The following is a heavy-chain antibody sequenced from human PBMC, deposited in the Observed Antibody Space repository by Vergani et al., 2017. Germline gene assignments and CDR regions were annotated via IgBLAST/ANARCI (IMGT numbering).Heavy chain of an antibody. V-gene: IGHV4-30-2*01. Sequence: QLQLQESGSGLVKPPQTLYLTCAVSGGSISRGGYSWSWIRQPPGKGLEWIGYIYHSGSTYYNPSLKSRVTISVDRSKNQFSLKLSSVTAADTAVYYCARVRGSIDPWGQGTLVTVSS. CDR1: GGSISRGGYS. J-gene: IGHJ5*02. CDR2: IYHSGST. CDR3: ARVRGSIDP. D-gene: IGHD3-10*01.